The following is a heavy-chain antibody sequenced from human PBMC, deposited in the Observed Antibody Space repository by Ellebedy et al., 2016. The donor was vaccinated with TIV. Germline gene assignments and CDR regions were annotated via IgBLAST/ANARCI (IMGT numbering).Heavy chain of an antibody. J-gene: IGHJ5*02. CDR2: ISSSSSYI. Sequence: GGSLRLXXAASGFTFSSYAMHWVRQAPGKGLEWVSSISSSSSYIYYADSVKGRFTISRDNAKNSLYLQMNSLRAEDTAVYYCARGLPGIAAAGSLNWFDPWGQGTLVTVSS. CDR3: ARGLPGIAAAGSLNWFDP. V-gene: IGHV3-21*01. CDR1: GFTFSSYA. D-gene: IGHD6-13*01.